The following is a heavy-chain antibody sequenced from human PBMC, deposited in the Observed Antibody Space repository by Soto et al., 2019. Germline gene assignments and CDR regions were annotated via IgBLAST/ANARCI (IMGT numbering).Heavy chain of an antibody. CDR3: ARSGYFDY. CDR1: GFTFSTYS. J-gene: IGHJ4*02. Sequence: EVQVVESGGGLVQPGGSLRLSWEASGFTFSTYSLNWVRQAPGKGLEGVSSISSPGNTIYYPDSGKGRFTISRDTAKKSLYLQMNSLRAEDTAVYYCARSGYFDYWGQGTLVTVSS. D-gene: IGHD2-8*02. V-gene: IGHV3-48*01. CDR2: ISSPGNTI.